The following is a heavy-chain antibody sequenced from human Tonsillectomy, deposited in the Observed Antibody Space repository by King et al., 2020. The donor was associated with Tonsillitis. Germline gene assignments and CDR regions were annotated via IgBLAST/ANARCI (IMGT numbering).Heavy chain of an antibody. J-gene: IGHJ6*02. CDR1: GYTLIELS. CDR3: ATELYHAAGYYYYYGMDV. Sequence: QLVQSGAEVKKPGASVKVSCKVSGYTLIELSMHWVRQAPGKGLEWMGGFDPEDGETIYAQKFQGRVTMTEDTSTDTAYMELSSLRSEDTAVYYCATELYHAAGYYYYYGMDVWGQGTTVTVSS. V-gene: IGHV1-24*01. CDR2: FDPEDGET. D-gene: IGHD3-16*02.